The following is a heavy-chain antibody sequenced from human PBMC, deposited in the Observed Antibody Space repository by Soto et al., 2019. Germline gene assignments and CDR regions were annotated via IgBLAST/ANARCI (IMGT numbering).Heavy chain of an antibody. CDR2: INAGNGNT. CDR1: GYTCTRYA. J-gene: IGHJ4*02. Sequence: SVKLACKASGYTCTRYARHWVSKKPGQRLEWMGWINAGNGNTKYSQKFQGRVTITRDTSASTAYMELSSLRSEDTAVYYCARSIVVVTALDYWGQGTLVTVPQ. D-gene: IGHD2-21*02. CDR3: ARSIVVVTALDY. V-gene: IGHV1-3*01.